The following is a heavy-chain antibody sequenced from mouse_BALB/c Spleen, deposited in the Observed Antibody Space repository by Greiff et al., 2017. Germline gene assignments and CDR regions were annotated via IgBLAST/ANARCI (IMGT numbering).Heavy chain of an antibody. V-gene: IGHV3-6*02. D-gene: IGHD1-1*01. CDR1: GYSITSGYY. Sequence: EVKLMESGPGLVKPSQSLSLTCSVTGYSITSGYYWNWIRQFPGNKLEWMGYISYDGSNNYNPSLKNRISITRDTSKNQFFLKLNSVTTEDTATYYCARYYYGSSLFDYWGQGTTLTVSS. CDR3: ARYYYGSSLFDY. J-gene: IGHJ2*01. CDR2: ISYDGSN.